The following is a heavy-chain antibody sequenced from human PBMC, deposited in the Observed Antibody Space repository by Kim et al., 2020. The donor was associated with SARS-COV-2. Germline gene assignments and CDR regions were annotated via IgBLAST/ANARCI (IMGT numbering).Heavy chain of an antibody. V-gene: IGHV3-23*01. CDR3: AKDRYVRSPDLPGY. Sequence: YSDSVKGRFTLSIDSSKNTLYLQMNSLTADDTAVYYCAKDRYVRSPDLPGYWGPGTLVTVSS. D-gene: IGHD3-9*01. J-gene: IGHJ4*02.